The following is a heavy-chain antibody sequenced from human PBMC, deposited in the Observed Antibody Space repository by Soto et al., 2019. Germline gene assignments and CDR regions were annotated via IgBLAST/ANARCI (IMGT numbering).Heavy chain of an antibody. Sequence: GASVKVSCKASGYTFTSYGISWVRQAPGQGLEWMGWISAYNGNTNYAQKLQGRVTMTTDTSTSTAYMELRSLRSDDTAVYYCAREEDYYDSRKVKTIDYWGQGTLVTVSS. CDR1: GYTFTSYG. CDR3: AREEDYYDSRKVKTIDY. V-gene: IGHV1-18*01. J-gene: IGHJ4*02. CDR2: ISAYNGNT. D-gene: IGHD3-22*01.